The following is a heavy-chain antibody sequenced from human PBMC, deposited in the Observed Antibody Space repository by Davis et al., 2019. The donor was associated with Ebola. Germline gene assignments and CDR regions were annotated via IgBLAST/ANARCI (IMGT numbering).Heavy chain of an antibody. D-gene: IGHD2-15*01. CDR2: INHSGST. CDR1: GGSFSGYY. Sequence: PGGSLRLSCAVYGGSFSGYYWSWIRQPPGKGLEWIGVINHSGSTNYNPSLKSRVTISVDTSKNQFSLKLSSVTAADTAVYYCAKGAAQLSGWFDPWGQGTLVTVSS. J-gene: IGHJ5*02. V-gene: IGHV4-34*01. CDR3: AKGAAQLSGWFDP.